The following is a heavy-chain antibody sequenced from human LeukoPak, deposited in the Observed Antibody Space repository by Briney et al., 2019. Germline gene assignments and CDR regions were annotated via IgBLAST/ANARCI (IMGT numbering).Heavy chain of an antibody. Sequence: GESLKISCKGSGYSFTSYWIAWVRQMPGKGLEWIGINYPRDSDSRYSPSFQGQVTISVDKSTSTAYLQWSSLKASDTAVYYCARRGYCSGGNCFSSAFDVWGQGTMVTVSS. D-gene: IGHD2-15*01. CDR1: GYSFTSYW. CDR2: NYPRDSDS. J-gene: IGHJ3*01. CDR3: ARRGYCSGGNCFSSAFDV. V-gene: IGHV5-51*01.